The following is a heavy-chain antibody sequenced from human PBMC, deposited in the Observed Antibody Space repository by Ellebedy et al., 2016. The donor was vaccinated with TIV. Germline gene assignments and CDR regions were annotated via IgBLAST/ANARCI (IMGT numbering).Heavy chain of an antibody. V-gene: IGHV3-7*01. Sequence: PGGSLRLSCAASGFSFRSYWMSWVRQAPGKGLEWVANIYQDGSAQYYVDSVKGRFTISRDNANNALSLQMNSLRAEDTALYYCARRGSYGDYAVQVNSWLDRWGRGTLVTVSS. J-gene: IGHJ5*02. CDR3: ARRGSYGDYAVQVNSWLDR. D-gene: IGHD3-16*01. CDR1: GFSFRSYW. CDR2: IYQDGSAQ.